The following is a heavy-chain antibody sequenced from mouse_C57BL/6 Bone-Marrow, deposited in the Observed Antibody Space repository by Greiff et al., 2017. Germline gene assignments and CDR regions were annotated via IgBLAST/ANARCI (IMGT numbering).Heavy chain of an antibody. J-gene: IGHJ4*01. CDR3: ARGDY. Sequence: QVQLQQPGAELVKPGASVKLSCKASGYTFTSYWMQWVNQRPGQGLEWIGEIDPSGSYTYYNHKFKGKATLTVDTSSSTAYMQLSSLTSEDSAVYYCARGDYWGQGTSVTVSS. CDR1: GYTFTSYW. V-gene: IGHV1-50*01. CDR2: IDPSGSYT.